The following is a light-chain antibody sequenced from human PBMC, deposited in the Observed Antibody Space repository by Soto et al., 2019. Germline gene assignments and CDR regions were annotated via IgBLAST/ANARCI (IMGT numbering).Light chain of an antibody. V-gene: IGKV3-20*01. Sequence: TPSPDTLSLFPVERATLSCRASQTVSSNYLAWCQQRPGQAPRLLIYGASTRAAGIPDRFSGSGSGTDFTLTITRLEPEDSAVYFCQQYTGPPTTFGQGTQVDIK. J-gene: IGKJ5*01. CDR2: GAS. CDR1: QTVSSNY. CDR3: QQYTGPPTT.